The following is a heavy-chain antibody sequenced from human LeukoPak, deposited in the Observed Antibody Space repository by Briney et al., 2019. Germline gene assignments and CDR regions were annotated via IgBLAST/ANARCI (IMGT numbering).Heavy chain of an antibody. Sequence: SVKVSCKASGGTFSSYAISWVRQAPGQGLEWMGGIIPIFGTANYAQKFQGRVTITADKSTSTAYVELSSLRSEDTAVYYCASYDSSGYYLHYFDYWGQGTLVTVSS. CDR2: IIPIFGTA. J-gene: IGHJ4*02. V-gene: IGHV1-69*06. CDR1: GGTFSSYA. CDR3: ASYDSSGYYLHYFDY. D-gene: IGHD3-22*01.